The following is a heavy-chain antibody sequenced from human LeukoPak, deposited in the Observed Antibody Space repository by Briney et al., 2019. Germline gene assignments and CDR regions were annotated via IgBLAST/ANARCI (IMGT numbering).Heavy chain of an antibody. CDR1: GYTFTGCY. CDR3: ARLDYYDSSGQFDY. D-gene: IGHD3-22*01. J-gene: IGHJ4*02. Sequence: ASVKVSCKASGYTFTGCYMHWVRQAPGQGLEWMGWINPNSGGTNYAQKFQGRVTMTRDTSISTAYMELSRLRSDDTAVYYCARLDYYDSSGQFDYWGQGTLVTVSS. V-gene: IGHV1-2*02. CDR2: INPNSGGT.